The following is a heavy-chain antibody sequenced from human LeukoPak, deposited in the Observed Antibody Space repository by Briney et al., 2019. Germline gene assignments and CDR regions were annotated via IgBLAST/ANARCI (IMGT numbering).Heavy chain of an antibody. J-gene: IGHJ5*02. D-gene: IGHD2-2*01. CDR1: CSSISSISYY. CDR3: ARTRGYQLLSGFDP. V-gene: IGHV4-39*07. Sequence: SETLSLTCTVSCSSISSISYYWGWIRQPPGKGLEWIGSIYYSGSTYYNPSLKSRVTISVDTSKNQFSLKLSSVTAADTAVYYCARTRGYQLLSGFDPWGQGTLVTVSS. CDR2: IYYSGST.